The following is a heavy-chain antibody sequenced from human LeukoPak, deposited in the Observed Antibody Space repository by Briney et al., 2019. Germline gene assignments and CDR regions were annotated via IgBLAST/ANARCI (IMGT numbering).Heavy chain of an antibody. J-gene: IGHJ4*02. D-gene: IGHD3-10*01. V-gene: IGHV4-34*01. CDR1: GGSFSGYY. CDR3: ARPTSVRGVNFDY. Sequence: SETLSLTCAVYGGSFSGYYWSWIRQPPGKGLEWIGEINHSGSTNYNPSLKSRVTISVDTSKNQFSLKLSSVTAADTAVYYCARPTSVRGVNFDYWGQGTLVTVSS. CDR2: INHSGST.